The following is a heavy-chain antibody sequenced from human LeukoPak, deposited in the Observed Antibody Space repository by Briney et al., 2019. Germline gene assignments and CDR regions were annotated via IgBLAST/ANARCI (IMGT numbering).Heavy chain of an antibody. Sequence: PSETLSLTCTVSGGSISSYYWSWIRQPPGKGLEWIGYIYYSGSTNYNPSLKSRVTISVDTSKNQFSLKLSSVTAADTAVYYCARDKAVAGPNPFYYYYYMDVWGKGTTVTVSS. CDR2: IYYSGST. CDR3: ARDKAVAGPNPFYYYYYMDV. V-gene: IGHV4-59*01. CDR1: GGSISSYY. J-gene: IGHJ6*03. D-gene: IGHD6-19*01.